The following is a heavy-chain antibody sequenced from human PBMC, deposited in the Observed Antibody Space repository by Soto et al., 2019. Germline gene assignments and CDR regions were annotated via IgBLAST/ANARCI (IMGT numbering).Heavy chain of an antibody. Sequence: QVQLVQSGAEVKKPGASVTVSCKASGYTFTTHYMHWVRQAPGQGLEWMGIINPSGGRTTYALKFQGRVSLTSDTSTNTVYMELSSLRSEDTAVYYCARAGENYGSGTFSPPLRYDFNSWGQGTLVTVSS. CDR3: ARAGENYGSGTFSPPLRYDFNS. V-gene: IGHV1-46*01. CDR2: INPSGGRT. D-gene: IGHD3-10*01. J-gene: IGHJ4*02. CDR1: GYTFTTHY.